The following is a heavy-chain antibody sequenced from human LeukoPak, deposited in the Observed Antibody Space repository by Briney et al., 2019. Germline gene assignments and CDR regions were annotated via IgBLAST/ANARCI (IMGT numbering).Heavy chain of an antibody. CDR1: GFTFSSYA. D-gene: IGHD3-10*01. V-gene: IGHV3-64D*06. CDR3: ADLWFGELN. J-gene: IGHJ4*02. CDR2: ISSNGGST. Sequence: PGGSLRLSCSASGFTFSSYAMHWVRQAPGKGLEYVSTISSNGGSTYYADSVKGRFSISRDNSKNTLYLQMSSLRAEDTAVYYCADLWFGELNWGQGTLVTVSS.